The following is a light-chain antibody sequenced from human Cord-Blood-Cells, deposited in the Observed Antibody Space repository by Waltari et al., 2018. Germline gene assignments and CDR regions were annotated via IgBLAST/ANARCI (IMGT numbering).Light chain of an antibody. CDR2: WAS. CDR3: QQYYSTPPMYT. J-gene: IGKJ2*01. CDR1: QSVLYSSNNKNY. Sequence: DIVMTQTPDSLAVSLGERATINCKSSQSVLYSSNNKNYLAWYQQKPGQPPNLLIYWASTRESGVLDRFSGSESGTDFTLTISSLQAEDVEVYYCQQYYSTPPMYTFGQGIKLEIK. V-gene: IGKV4-1*01.